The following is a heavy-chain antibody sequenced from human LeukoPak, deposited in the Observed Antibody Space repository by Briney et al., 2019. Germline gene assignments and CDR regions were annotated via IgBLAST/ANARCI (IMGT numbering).Heavy chain of an antibody. Sequence: GGSPRLSCAVSGFTLNSFPLSCVRQAPRGGLEWVSGINPSSGGTYYADSVKGRFTISRDNSKNTLYLEMNSLRAEDTAVYYCARGRISPDYWGQGTLVTVSS. CDR2: INPSSGGT. J-gene: IGHJ4*02. CDR3: ARGRISPDY. V-gene: IGHV3-23*01. D-gene: IGHD3-3*02. CDR1: GFTLNSFP.